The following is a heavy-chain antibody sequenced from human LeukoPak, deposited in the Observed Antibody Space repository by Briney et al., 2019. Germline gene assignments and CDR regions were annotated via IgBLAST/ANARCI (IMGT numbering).Heavy chain of an antibody. V-gene: IGHV3-21*01. D-gene: IGHD3-22*01. J-gene: IGHJ4*02. Sequence: PGGSLRLSCAASGFTFSSYSMNWVRQAPGKGLEWVPSISSSSSYIYYADSVKGRFTISRDNAKNSLYLQMNSLRAEDTAVYYCARDNEGSGYYFFDYWGQGTLVTVSS. CDR2: ISSSSSYI. CDR1: GFTFSSYS. CDR3: ARDNEGSGYYFFDY.